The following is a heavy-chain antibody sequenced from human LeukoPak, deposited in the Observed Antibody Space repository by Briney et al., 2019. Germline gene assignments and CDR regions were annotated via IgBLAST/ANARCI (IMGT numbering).Heavy chain of an antibody. CDR3: VNLEEMSGY. V-gene: IGHV3-30*18. D-gene: IGHD5-24*01. CDR2: ISYDGSNK. CDR1: GFTFSSYG. Sequence: GRSLRLSCAASGFTFSSYGMHWVRQAPGKGLEWVAVISYDGSNKYYADSVRGRFTISRDNSKNTLYLQMNSLRAEDTAVYYCVNLEEMSGYWGQGTLVTVPS. J-gene: IGHJ4*02.